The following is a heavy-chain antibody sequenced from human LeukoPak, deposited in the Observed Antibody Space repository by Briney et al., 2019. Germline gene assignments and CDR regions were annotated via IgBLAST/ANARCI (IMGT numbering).Heavy chain of an antibody. CDR3: ARLGYGGNT. D-gene: IGHD4-23*01. CDR2: INHSGST. V-gene: IGHV4-34*01. CDR1: GGSFSGYY. J-gene: IGHJ4*02. Sequence: SETLSLTCAVYGGSFSGYYCSWIRQPPGKGLEWIGEINHSGSTNYNPSLKSRVTISVDTSKNQFSLKLSSVTAADTAVYYCARLGYGGNTWGQGTLVTVSS.